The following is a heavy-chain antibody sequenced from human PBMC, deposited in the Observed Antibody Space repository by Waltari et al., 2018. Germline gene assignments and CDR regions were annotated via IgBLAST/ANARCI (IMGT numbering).Heavy chain of an antibody. CDR3: ARDPLHYYGSGSLYYFDY. CDR1: GFTFSSYS. CDR2: ITSSSSYI. V-gene: IGHV3-21*01. J-gene: IGHJ4*02. Sequence: EVQLVESGGGLVKPGGSLRLSCAASGFTFSSYSMNWVRQAPGKVLEWVSCITSSSSYIYYTDSVKGRFTISRDNAKNSLYLQMNSLRAEDTAVYYCARDPLHYYGSGSLYYFDYWGQGTLVTVSS. D-gene: IGHD3-10*01.